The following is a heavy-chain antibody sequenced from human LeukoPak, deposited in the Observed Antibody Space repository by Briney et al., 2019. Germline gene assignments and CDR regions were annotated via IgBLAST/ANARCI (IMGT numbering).Heavy chain of an antibody. V-gene: IGHV3-53*04. Sequence: GGSLRLSCAASGFTVSSNYMSWVRQAPGKGLEWVSIIYSGGSTYYADSVKGRFTISRHNSKNTLYLQMNGLRAEDTAVYYCARVYNYVFDYWGQGTLVTVSS. D-gene: IGHD3-10*02. CDR2: IYSGGST. CDR1: GFTVSSNY. J-gene: IGHJ4*02. CDR3: ARVYNYVFDY.